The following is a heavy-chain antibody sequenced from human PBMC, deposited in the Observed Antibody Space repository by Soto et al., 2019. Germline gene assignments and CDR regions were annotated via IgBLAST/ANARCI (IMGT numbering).Heavy chain of an antibody. J-gene: IGHJ6*02. Sequence: GGSLRLSCAASGFTFSSYSMNWVRQAPGKGLEWVSYISSGSSTIYYADSVKGRFTISRDNAKNSLYLQMNSLRDEDTAVYYCARTREYYYDSSGYYYYYYGMDVWGQGTTVTVSS. V-gene: IGHV3-48*02. CDR2: ISSGSSTI. CDR3: ARTREYYYDSSGYYYYYYGMDV. CDR1: GFTFSSYS. D-gene: IGHD3-22*01.